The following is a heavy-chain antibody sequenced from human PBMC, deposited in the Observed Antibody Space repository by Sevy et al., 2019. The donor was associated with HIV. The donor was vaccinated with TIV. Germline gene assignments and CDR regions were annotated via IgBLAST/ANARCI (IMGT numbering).Heavy chain of an antibody. V-gene: IGHV3-33*01. J-gene: IGHJ6*02. CDR2: IWYDGSNK. D-gene: IGHD2-2*01. CDR1: GFTFSSYG. Sequence: GGSLRLSCAASGFTFSSYGMHWVRQAPGKGLEWVAVIWYDGSNKYYADSVKGRFTISRDNSKNTLYLQMNSLRAEDTAVYYCARAPYCSSTSCFDYYYDYGMDVWGQGTTVTVSS. CDR3: ARAPYCSSTSCFDYYYDYGMDV.